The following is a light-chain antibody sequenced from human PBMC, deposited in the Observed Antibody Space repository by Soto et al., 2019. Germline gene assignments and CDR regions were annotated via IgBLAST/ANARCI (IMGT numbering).Light chain of an antibody. CDR3: SSYTTSSNYV. V-gene: IGLV2-14*01. CDR1: SSGVGSYNF. J-gene: IGLJ1*01. Sequence: QSVLTQPASVYGSPGQSITISCTGTSSGVGSYNFVSWYQQLPGKAPKLMIYEVSTRPSGVSNRFSGSKSGNTASLTISGLQAEDEADYYCSSYTTSSNYVFGSGTKVTVL. CDR2: EVS.